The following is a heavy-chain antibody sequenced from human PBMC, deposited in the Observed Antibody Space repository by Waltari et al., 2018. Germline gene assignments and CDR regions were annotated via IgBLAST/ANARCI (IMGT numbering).Heavy chain of an antibody. D-gene: IGHD4-17*01. CDR2: IIPICGKA. V-gene: IGHV1-69*05. Sequence: QVQLVQSGAEVKKPGSSVKVSCKASGGTFSSYAISWVRQAPGQGLEWMGWMGGIIPICGKANYAQKFQGRVTITTDESTSTAYMELSSLRSEDTAVYYCARAAIGATVTNGAEYFQHWGQGTLVTVSS. CDR1: GGTFSSYA. CDR3: ARAAIGATVTNGAEYFQH. J-gene: IGHJ1*01.